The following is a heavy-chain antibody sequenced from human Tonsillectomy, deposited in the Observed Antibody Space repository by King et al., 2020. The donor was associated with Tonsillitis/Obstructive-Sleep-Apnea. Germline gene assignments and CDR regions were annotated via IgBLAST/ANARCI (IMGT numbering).Heavy chain of an antibody. V-gene: IGHV3-66*01. J-gene: IGHJ4*02. CDR1: GFTVSSNY. D-gene: IGHD6-6*01. CDR2: IYSGGST. CDR3: ARDRIEYSSSSDDG. Sequence: VQLVESGGGLVQPGGSLRLSCAASGFTVSSNYMSWVRQAPGKGLEWVSVIYSGGSTYYADSVKGRFTISRDNSKNTLYLQVNSLRAEDTAVYYCARDRIEYSSSSDDGGGQGTLVTVSS.